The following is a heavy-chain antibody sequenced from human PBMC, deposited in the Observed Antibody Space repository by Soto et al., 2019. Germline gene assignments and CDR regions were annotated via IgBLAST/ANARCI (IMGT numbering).Heavy chain of an antibody. Sequence: VQLVESGGGLVQPGGSLRLSCAASGFTVSSGSYYWSWIRQPPGKGLEWIGYIYYSGSTNYNPSLKSRVTISVDTSKNQFSLKLSSVTAADTAVYYCARGAPPYYYDSSGYYYFDYWGQGTLVTVSS. CDR2: IYYSGST. V-gene: IGHV4-61*01. CDR1: GFTVSSGSYY. J-gene: IGHJ4*02. D-gene: IGHD3-22*01. CDR3: ARGAPPYYYDSSGYYYFDY.